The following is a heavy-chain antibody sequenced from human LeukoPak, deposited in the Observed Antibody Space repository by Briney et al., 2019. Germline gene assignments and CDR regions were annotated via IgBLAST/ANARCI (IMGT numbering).Heavy chain of an antibody. CDR2: IDRNGDST. CDR3: ARPSPPGDGYNPCDY. V-gene: IGHV3-20*04. D-gene: IGHD5-24*01. CDR1: GFTFEDYG. J-gene: IGHJ4*02. Sequence: GGSLRLSCAASGFTFEDYGMSWVRQGPGKGLEWVSAIDRNGDSTGYADSVKGRFTISRDNSKSTVYLQMNSLRPEDTAVYYCARPSPPGDGYNPCDYWGPGALVIVSS.